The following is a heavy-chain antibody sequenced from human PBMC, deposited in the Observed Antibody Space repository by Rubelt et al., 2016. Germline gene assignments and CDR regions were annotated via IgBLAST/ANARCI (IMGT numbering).Heavy chain of an antibody. Sequence: QVQLQQRGAGLLKPSETLSLTCAVYGGSFSGYYWSWIRQPPGKGLEWIGEINHSGSTNYNPSLKSRVTISVDTSKNQFSLKLSSVTAADTAVYYCASVQVVPAAIGDDAFDIWGQGTMVTVSS. V-gene: IGHV4-34*01. J-gene: IGHJ3*02. CDR1: GGSFSGYY. CDR2: INHSGST. D-gene: IGHD2-2*01. CDR3: ASVQVVPAAIGDDAFDI.